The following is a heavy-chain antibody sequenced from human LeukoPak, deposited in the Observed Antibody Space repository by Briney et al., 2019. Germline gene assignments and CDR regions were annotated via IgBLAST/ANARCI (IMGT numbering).Heavy chain of an antibody. J-gene: IGHJ4*02. V-gene: IGHV4-39*01. Sequence: PSETLSLTCTVSGVSISGSSYSWGWIRQPPGKGLEWIGSIYYSGSTYYNPSLKSRVTISVDTSKNQFSLKLSSVTAADTAVYYCAIPTYYYDSSGYSPFFDYWGQGTLVTVSS. CDR2: IYYSGST. CDR3: AIPTYYYDSSGYSPFFDY. D-gene: IGHD3-22*01. CDR1: GVSISGSSYS.